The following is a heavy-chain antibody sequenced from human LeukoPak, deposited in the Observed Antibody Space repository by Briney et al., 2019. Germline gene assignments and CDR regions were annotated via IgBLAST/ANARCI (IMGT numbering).Heavy chain of an antibody. CDR1: GGSISSYY. CDR2: IYYIGST. CDR3: ARHSSDFWSGYYTNYYGVDV. V-gene: IGHV4-59*08. Sequence: SETLSLTCTLAGGSISSYYWSWIRHSPGEGLEWIGYIYYIGSTNYNPSLKSRLTISVDTSKNQFSLRLSSVTAADTAVYYCARHSSDFWSGYYTNYYGVDVWGRGTTVTVSS. J-gene: IGHJ6*02. D-gene: IGHD3-3*01.